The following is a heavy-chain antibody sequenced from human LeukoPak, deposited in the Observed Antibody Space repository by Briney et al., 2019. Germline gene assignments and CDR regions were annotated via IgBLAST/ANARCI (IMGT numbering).Heavy chain of an antibody. J-gene: IGHJ4*02. CDR1: GFTFSSYS. V-gene: IGHV3-48*04. CDR3: AREESPLWFGELLGPLFDY. Sequence: GGSLRLSCAASGFTFSSYSMNWVRQAPGKGLEWVSYISSSSSTIYYADSVKGRFTISRDNAKNSLYLQMNSMRAEDTAVYDCAREESPLWFGELLGPLFDYWGQGTLVTVSS. D-gene: IGHD3-10*01. CDR2: ISSSSSTI.